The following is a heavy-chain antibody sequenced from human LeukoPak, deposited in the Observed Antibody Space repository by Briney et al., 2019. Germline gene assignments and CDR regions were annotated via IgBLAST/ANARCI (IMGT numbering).Heavy chain of an antibody. Sequence: GGSLRLSCAASGFTFTGSAMHWVRQASGKGLEWVGRIRGKPNSYATTYAASVKGRFTFSRDDSTNTAYLQMNSLRTEDTAVYYCARTSQWLVPYWYFDLWGRGTLVTVSS. V-gene: IGHV3-73*01. CDR3: ARTSQWLVPYWYFDL. CDR2: IRGKPNSYAT. CDR1: GFTFTGSA. J-gene: IGHJ2*01. D-gene: IGHD6-19*01.